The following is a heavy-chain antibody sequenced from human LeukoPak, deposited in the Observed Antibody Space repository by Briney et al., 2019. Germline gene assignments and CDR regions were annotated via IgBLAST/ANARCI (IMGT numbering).Heavy chain of an antibody. D-gene: IGHD3-10*01. CDR2: INAGNGNT. CDR1: GYTFTSYA. J-gene: IGHJ4*02. V-gene: IGHV1-3*03. CDR3: ARDYWRYYGSGRYPLFDY. Sequence: ASVKVSCKASGYTFTSYAMHWVRQAPGQRLEWMGWINAGNGNTKYSQEFQGRVTITRDTSASTAYMELSSLRSEDTAVYYCARDYWRYYGSGRYPLFDYWGQGTLVTVSS.